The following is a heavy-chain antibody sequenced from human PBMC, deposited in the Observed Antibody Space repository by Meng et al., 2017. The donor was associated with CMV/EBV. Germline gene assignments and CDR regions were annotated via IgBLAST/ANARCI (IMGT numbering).Heavy chain of an antibody. CDR2: ISSSSSYI. V-gene: IGHV3-21*01. Sequence: VGSGGGLGRLGGPLRLSCAASGFTFSSYSMNWFRQAPGKGLEWVSSISSSSSYIYYADSVKGRFTISRDNAKNSLYLQMNSLRAEDTAVYYCARDSSSWYCDYWGQGTLVTVSS. D-gene: IGHD6-13*01. CDR1: GFTFSSYS. J-gene: IGHJ4*02. CDR3: ARDSSSWYCDY.